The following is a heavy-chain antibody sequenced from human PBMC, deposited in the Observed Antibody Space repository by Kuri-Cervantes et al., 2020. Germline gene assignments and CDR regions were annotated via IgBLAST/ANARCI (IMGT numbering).Heavy chain of an antibody. J-gene: IGHJ5*02. Sequence: SETLSLTCTVSGGSISSGGYYWSWIRQHPGKGLEWIGHIYYSGSTYYNPSLKSRVTISVDTSKNQFSLKLSSVTAADTAVYYCARGGLEWLDLFGWFDPWGQGTLVTVSS. CDR2: IYYSGST. CDR3: ARGGLEWLDLFGWFDP. D-gene: IGHD3-3*01. V-gene: IGHV4-31*03. CDR1: GGSISSGGYY.